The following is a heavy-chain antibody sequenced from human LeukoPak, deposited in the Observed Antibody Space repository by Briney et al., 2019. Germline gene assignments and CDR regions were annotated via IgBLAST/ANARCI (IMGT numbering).Heavy chain of an antibody. CDR1: GFTFSSYS. Sequence: GGSLRLSCAASGFTFSSYSMNWVRQAPGKGLEWVSSISSSSSYIYYADSVKGRFTISRDNAKNSLYLQMNSLRAEDTAVYYCARDRDGYYEFDYWGQGTLVTVPS. V-gene: IGHV3-21*01. CDR3: ARDRDGYYEFDY. D-gene: IGHD3-22*01. J-gene: IGHJ4*02. CDR2: ISSSSSYI.